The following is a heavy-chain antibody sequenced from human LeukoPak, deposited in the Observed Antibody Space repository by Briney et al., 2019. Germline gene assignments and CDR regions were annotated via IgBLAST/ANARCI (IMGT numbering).Heavy chain of an antibody. CDR1: GGSISSYY. Sequence: SLETLSLTCTVSGGSISSYYWNWVRQPPGKGLEWIGYIYYSGSTNYNPSLKSRVTISVDTSKNQFSLKLCSVAAADTAVYYCASLIAATDAFDIWGQGTMVTVSS. CDR2: IYYSGST. J-gene: IGHJ3*02. V-gene: IGHV4-59*01. D-gene: IGHD6-13*01. CDR3: ASLIAATDAFDI.